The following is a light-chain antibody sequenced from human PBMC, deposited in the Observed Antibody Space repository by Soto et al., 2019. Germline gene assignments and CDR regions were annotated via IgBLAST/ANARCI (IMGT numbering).Light chain of an antibody. CDR3: AAWDDSLSAVV. Sequence: QSVPTQPPSASGTPGQRVTISCSGSSSNIGSNYVYWHQQLPGTAPKLLIYSNNQRPSGVPDRFSGSKSGTSASLAISGLRSDDEADYYCAAWDDSLSAVVFGGGTKLTVL. V-gene: IGLV1-47*02. J-gene: IGLJ2*01. CDR2: SNN. CDR1: SSNIGSNY.